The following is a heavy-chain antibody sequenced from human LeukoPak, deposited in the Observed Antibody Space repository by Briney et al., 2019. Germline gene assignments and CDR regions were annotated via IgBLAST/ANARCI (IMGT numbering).Heavy chain of an antibody. CDR2: INPSSGGT. V-gene: IGHV1-2*02. CDR1: GYTFTGYY. Sequence: ASVKVSCKASGYTFTGYYMHWVRQAPGQGLEWMGWINPSSGGTNYAQKFQGRVTMTRDTSISTAYMELSRLRSDDTAVYYCARDLYDILTGYYPTHDFDYWGQGTLVTVSS. J-gene: IGHJ4*02. D-gene: IGHD3-9*01. CDR3: ARDLYDILTGYYPTHDFDY.